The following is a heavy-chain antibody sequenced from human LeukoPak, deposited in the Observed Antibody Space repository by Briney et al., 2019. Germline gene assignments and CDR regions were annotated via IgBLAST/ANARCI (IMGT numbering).Heavy chain of an antibody. D-gene: IGHD2-2*01. J-gene: IGHJ5*02. CDR3: ARGGYCSSTSCFLIDP. Sequence: PGGPLRLSCAVSGLTFSSYWMHWVRQAPGKGLVWVSRINSDGSSTNYADSVKGRFTISRDNAKNTLYLQMNSLRAEDTAVYYCARGGYCSSTSCFLIDPWGQGTLVT. V-gene: IGHV3-74*01. CDR2: INSDGSST. CDR1: GLTFSSYW.